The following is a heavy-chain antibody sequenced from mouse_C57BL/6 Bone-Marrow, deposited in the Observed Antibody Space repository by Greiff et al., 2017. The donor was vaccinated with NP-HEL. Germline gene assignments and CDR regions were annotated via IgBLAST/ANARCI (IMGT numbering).Heavy chain of an antibody. J-gene: IGHJ3*01. V-gene: IGHV1-50*01. D-gene: IGHD2-3*01. CDR2: IDPSDSYT. CDR3: ARAGYYWFAY. Sequence: QVQLQQPGAELVKPGASVKLSCKASGYTFTSYWMQWVKQRPGQGLEWIGEIDPSDSYTNYTQKFKGKDTLTVDTSSSTAYMQLSSLTSEDSAVYYCARAGYYWFAYWGQGTLVTVSA. CDR1: GYTFTSYW.